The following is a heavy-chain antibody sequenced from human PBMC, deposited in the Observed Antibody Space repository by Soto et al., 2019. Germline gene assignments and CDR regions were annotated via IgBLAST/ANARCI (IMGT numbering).Heavy chain of an antibody. V-gene: IGHV5-10-1*01. CDR2: IDPSDSYT. Sequence: PGESLKISCKGSGYSFTSYWISWVCQMPGKGLEWMGRIDPSDSYTNYSPSFQGHVTISADKSISTAYLQWSSLKASDTAMYYCARRVYSSSCFDPWGQGTLVTVSS. CDR1: GYSFTSYW. J-gene: IGHJ5*02. CDR3: ARRVYSSSCFDP. D-gene: IGHD6-13*01.